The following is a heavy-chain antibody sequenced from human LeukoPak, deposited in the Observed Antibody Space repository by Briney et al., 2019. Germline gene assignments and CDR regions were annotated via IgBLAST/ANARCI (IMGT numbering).Heavy chain of an antibody. CDR1: GGTFSSYA. V-gene: IGHV1-69*13. CDR2: IIPIFGTA. Sequence: GASVKVSCKASGGTFSSYAISWVRQAPGQGLEWMGGIIPIFGTANYAQKFQGRVTITADESTSTAYMELSSLRSEDTAVYYCARVPKNYYDSSGYLPGDGAFDIWGQGTMVTVSS. D-gene: IGHD3-22*01. J-gene: IGHJ3*02. CDR3: ARVPKNYYDSSGYLPGDGAFDI.